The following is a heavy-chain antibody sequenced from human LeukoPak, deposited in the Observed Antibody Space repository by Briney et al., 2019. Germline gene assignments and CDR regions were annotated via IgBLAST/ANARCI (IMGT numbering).Heavy chain of an antibody. V-gene: IGHV3-23*01. Sequence: GGSLRLSCAASGFTFTSSAMSWVRQAPGKGLEWVSVISGSGHTTDYADSVKGRFTVSRDNSKNTLYLQMNSLRAEDTAVYFCAKEPHILTGYYTDYFDSWGQGTLVTVSS. CDR3: AKEPHILTGYYTDYFDS. CDR2: ISGSGHTT. J-gene: IGHJ4*02. D-gene: IGHD3-9*01. CDR1: GFTFTSSA.